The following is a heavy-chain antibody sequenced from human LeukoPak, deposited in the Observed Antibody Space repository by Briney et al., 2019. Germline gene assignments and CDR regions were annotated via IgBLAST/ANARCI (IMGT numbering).Heavy chain of an antibody. CDR2: IKSKTDGGTT. D-gene: IGHD6-13*01. CDR3: TTVLGRIAAAGAEYFQH. J-gene: IGHJ1*01. Sequence: GGSLRLSCAAPGITFSNAWMSWVRQAPGKGLEWVGRIKSKTDGGTTDYAAPVKGRFTISRDDSKNTLYLQMNSLKTEDTAVYYCTTVLGRIAAAGAEYFQHWGQGTLVTVSS. CDR1: GITFSNAW. V-gene: IGHV3-15*01.